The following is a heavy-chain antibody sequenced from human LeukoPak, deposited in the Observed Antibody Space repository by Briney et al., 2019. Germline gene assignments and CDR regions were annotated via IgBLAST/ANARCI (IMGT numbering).Heavy chain of an antibody. CDR3: AREGGYGTNDY. CDR1: GGSISSYY. D-gene: IGHD5-12*01. V-gene: IGHV4-59*01. Sequence: SETLSLTCTVPGGSISSYYWSWIRQPPGKGLEWIGYIYYSGSTNYNPSLKSRVTISVDTSKNQFSLKLSSVTAADTAVYYCAREGGYGTNDYWGQGTLVTVSS. J-gene: IGHJ4*02. CDR2: IYYSGST.